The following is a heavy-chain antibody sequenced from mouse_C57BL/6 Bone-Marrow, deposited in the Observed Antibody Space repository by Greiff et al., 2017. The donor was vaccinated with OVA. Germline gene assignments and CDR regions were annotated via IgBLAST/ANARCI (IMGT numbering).Heavy chain of an antibody. D-gene: IGHD1-1*01. CDR1: GYTFTSYW. CDR2: INPSSGYT. J-gene: IGHJ1*03. V-gene: IGHV1-7*01. CDR3: ARGPSTVPNYWSFDV. Sequence: QVHVKQSGAELAKPGASVKLSCKASGYTFTSYWMHWVKQRPGQGLEWIGYINPSSGYTKYNQKFKDKATLTADKSSSTAYMQLSSLTYDDSAVYYCARGPSTVPNYWSFDVWGTGTTVTVSS.